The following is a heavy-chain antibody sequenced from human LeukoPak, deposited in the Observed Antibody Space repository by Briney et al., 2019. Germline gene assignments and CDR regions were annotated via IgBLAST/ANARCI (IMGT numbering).Heavy chain of an antibody. CDR2: IYYSGST. D-gene: IGHD4-11*01. J-gene: IGHJ3*02. CDR1: GGSISSYY. CDR3: ARETTVTTLSAFDI. Sequence: SETLSLTCTVSGGSISSYYWSWIQQPPGKGLEWIGYIYYSGSTNYNPSLKSRVTISVDTSKNQFSLKLSSVTAADTAVYYCARETTVTTLSAFDIWGQRTMVTVSS. V-gene: IGHV4-59*01.